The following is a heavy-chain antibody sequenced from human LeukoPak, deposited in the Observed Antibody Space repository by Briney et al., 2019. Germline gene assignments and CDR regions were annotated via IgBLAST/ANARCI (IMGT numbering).Heavy chain of an antibody. V-gene: IGHV3-30*03. Sequence: GRSLRLSCAASGFTFSSHGMHWVRQAPGKGLEWVAVISYDGSNKYYADSVKGRFTISRDNSKNTLYLQMNSLRAEDTAVYYCARPYYDILTGYYTGGIDYWGQGTLVTVSS. CDR3: ARPYYDILTGYYTGGIDY. CDR2: ISYDGSNK. CDR1: GFTFSSHG. J-gene: IGHJ4*02. D-gene: IGHD3-9*01.